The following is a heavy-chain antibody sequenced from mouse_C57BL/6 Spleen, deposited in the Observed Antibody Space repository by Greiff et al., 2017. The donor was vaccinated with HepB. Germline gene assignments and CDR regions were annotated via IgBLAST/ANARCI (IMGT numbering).Heavy chain of an antibody. V-gene: IGHV1-61*01. Sequence: QVQLQQPGAELVRPGSSVNLSCKASGYTFTSYWMDWVKQRPGQGLEWIGNIYPSDSETHYNQKFKDKATLTVDKSSSTAYMQLSSLTSEDSAVYYCARRGNYEGFAYWPRDSGHCLC. CDR2: IYPSDSET. D-gene: IGHD2-1*01. CDR3: ARRGNYEGFAY. CDR1: GYTFTSYW. J-gene: IGHJ3*01.